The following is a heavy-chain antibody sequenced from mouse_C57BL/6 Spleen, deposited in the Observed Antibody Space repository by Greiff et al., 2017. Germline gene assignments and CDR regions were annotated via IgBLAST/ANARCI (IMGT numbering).Heavy chain of an antibody. CDR3: ARSYTWFAY. D-gene: IGHD2-12*01. Sequence: EVKVEESGGGLVQPGGSMKLSCAASGFTFSDAWMDWVRQSPEKGLEWVAEIRNKGNNHATDDAESVKGRFTISKDDSKSSVYLHRLSSRAEDTGIYYCARSYTWFAYWGKGTLVTVSS. J-gene: IGHJ3*01. CDR1: GFTFSDAW. CDR2: IRNKGNNHAT. V-gene: IGHV6-6*01.